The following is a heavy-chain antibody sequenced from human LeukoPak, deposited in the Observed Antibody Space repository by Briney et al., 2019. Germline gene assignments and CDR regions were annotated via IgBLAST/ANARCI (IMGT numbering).Heavy chain of an antibody. Sequence: TGGSLRLSCAASGFTFSSYGMHWVRQAPGKGLEWVAVISYDGSNKYYADSVKGRFTISRDNSKNTLYLQMNSLRAEDTAVYYCARDGSVYGSGSTLDYWGQGTLVTVSS. V-gene: IGHV3-30*03. CDR3: ARDGSVYGSGSTLDY. CDR1: GFTFSSYG. D-gene: IGHD3-10*01. CDR2: ISYDGSNK. J-gene: IGHJ4*02.